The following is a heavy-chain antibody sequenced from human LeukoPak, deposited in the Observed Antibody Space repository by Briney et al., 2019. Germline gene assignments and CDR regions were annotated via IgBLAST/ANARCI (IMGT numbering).Heavy chain of an antibody. CDR1: GYSISSGYY. CDR3: ARLRRYCSSTSCSLGFDY. Sequence: SETLSLTCTVSGYSISSGYYWGWIRQPPGKGLEWIGSIYHSGSTYYNPSLKSRVTISVDTSKSQFPLKLSSVTAADTAVYYCARLRRYCSSTSCSLGFDYWGQGTLVTVSS. D-gene: IGHD2-2*01. J-gene: IGHJ4*02. CDR2: IYHSGST. V-gene: IGHV4-38-2*02.